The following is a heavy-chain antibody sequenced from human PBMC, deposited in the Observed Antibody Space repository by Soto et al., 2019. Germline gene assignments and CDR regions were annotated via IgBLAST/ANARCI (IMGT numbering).Heavy chain of an antibody. J-gene: IGHJ4*02. Sequence: PGGSLRLSCAASGFTFGSYAMSWVRQAPGKGLEWVPAISGSGGSTYYADSVKGRFTISRDNSKNTLYLQMNSLRAEDTAVYYCAKAYYDILTGYGYWGQGTLVTVSS. CDR3: AKAYYDILTGYGY. CDR1: GFTFGSYA. CDR2: ISGSGGST. V-gene: IGHV3-23*01. D-gene: IGHD3-9*01.